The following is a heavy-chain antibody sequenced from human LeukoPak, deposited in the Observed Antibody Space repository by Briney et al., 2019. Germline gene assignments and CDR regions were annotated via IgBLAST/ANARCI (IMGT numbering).Heavy chain of an antibody. Sequence: GASVKVSCKASGYTFTSYDINWVRQATGQGLEWMGWISAYNGNTNYAQKFQGRITMTTDTSTTTAYMELRSLRSDDTAVYYCARGDIVVVPAASYWFDHWGQGTLVTVSS. D-gene: IGHD2-2*01. V-gene: IGHV1-18*01. CDR3: ARGDIVVVPAASYWFDH. J-gene: IGHJ5*02. CDR1: GYTFTSYD. CDR2: ISAYNGNT.